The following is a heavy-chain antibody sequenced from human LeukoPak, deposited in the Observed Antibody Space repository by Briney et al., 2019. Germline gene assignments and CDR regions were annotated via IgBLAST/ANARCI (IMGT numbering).Heavy chain of an antibody. CDR1: GFTFGDYA. CDR2: IRSKAYGGTT. CDR3: TRDPRGIAARPFYFDY. J-gene: IGHJ4*02. Sequence: PGGSLRLSCTASGFTFGDYAMGWFRQAPGKGLEWVGFIRSKAYGGTTEYAASVKGRFTISRDDSKSIAYLQMNSLKTEDTAVYYCTRDPRGIAARPFYFDYWGQGTLVTVSS. D-gene: IGHD6-6*01. V-gene: IGHV3-49*03.